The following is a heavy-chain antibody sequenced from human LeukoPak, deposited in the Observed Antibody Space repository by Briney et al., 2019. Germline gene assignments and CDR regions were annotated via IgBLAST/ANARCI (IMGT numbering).Heavy chain of an antibody. CDR2: ISYDGSNK. J-gene: IGHJ4*02. CDR3: ARVAGGSYYSAFFDY. V-gene: IGHV3-30*03. CDR1: GFTFSSYG. Sequence: GGSLRLSCAASGFTFSSYGMHWVRQAPGKGLEWVAVISYDGSNKYYADSVKGRFTISRHNSKNTLYLQMNSLRAEDTAVYYCARVAGGSYYSAFFDYWGQGTLSPSPQ. D-gene: IGHD1-26*01.